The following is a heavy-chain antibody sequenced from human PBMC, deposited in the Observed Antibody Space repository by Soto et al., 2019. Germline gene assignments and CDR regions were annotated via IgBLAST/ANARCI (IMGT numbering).Heavy chain of an antibody. V-gene: IGHV3-23*04. Sequence: VQLVESGGGVVQPGRSLRLSCAASGFTFSSYGMHWVRQAPGKGLEWVSAISGSGGSTYYADSVKGRFTISRDNSKNTLYLQMNSLRAEDTAVYYCAKDLYYGFWGGYFRDVFDYWGEGTLVTVSS. CDR1: GFTFSSYG. CDR3: AKDLYYGFWGGYFRDVFDY. J-gene: IGHJ4*02. D-gene: IGHD3-3*01. CDR2: ISGSGGST.